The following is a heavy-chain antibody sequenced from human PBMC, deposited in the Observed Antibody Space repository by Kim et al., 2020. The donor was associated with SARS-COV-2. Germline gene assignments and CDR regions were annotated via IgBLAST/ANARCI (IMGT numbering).Heavy chain of an antibody. CDR2: ISAANGNT. J-gene: IGHJ4*02. CDR3: ARSGGVYTLDD. CDR1: GYTFTSYD. V-gene: IGHV1-3*01. Sequence: ASVKVSCKASGYTFTSYDIHWARQAPGQRFEWMGWISAANGNTQYSEKFQGRLTFTRDTSASTAYMDLSSLRSEDTGLYYCARSGGVYTLDDWGQGTLVTVSS. D-gene: IGHD2-2*02.